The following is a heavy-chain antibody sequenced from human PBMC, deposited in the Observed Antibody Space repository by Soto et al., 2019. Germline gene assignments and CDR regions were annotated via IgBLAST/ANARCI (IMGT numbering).Heavy chain of an antibody. Sequence: QVQLQESGPGLVKPSETLSLTCAVSGYSITSSSFWGWIRQPPGKGLEWIGSIYLGGTTYYDPSLKSRVTISVDTSKNEFSLKLSSVTAADTAVYYCARPRPNFGEVDSWGQGALVTVST. V-gene: IGHV4-38-2*01. D-gene: IGHD3-16*01. CDR3: ARPRPNFGEVDS. CDR1: GYSITSSSF. J-gene: IGHJ4*02. CDR2: IYLGGTT.